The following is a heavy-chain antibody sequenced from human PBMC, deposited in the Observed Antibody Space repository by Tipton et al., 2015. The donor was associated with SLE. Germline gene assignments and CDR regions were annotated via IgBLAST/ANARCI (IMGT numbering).Heavy chain of an antibody. CDR3: ATAYDGYWWLFDL. D-gene: IGHD3-22*01. Sequence: TLSLTCTVSGGSISAYYWSWIRQPAGKGLEWIGRIYSSGNTNYNPSLKSRVTMSVDMSKNQFSLKLSSVTAADTAVYYCATAYDGYWWLFDLWGRGTLVTVSS. J-gene: IGHJ2*01. CDR1: GGSISAYY. CDR2: IYSSGNT. V-gene: IGHV4-4*07.